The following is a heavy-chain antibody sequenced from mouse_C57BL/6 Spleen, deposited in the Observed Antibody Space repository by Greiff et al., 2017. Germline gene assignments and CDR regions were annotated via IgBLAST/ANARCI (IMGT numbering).Heavy chain of an antibody. J-gene: IGHJ4*01. CDR1: GFSLTSYG. Sequence: VQVVESGPGLVQPSQSLSITCTVSGFSLTSYGVHWVRQSPGKGLEWLGVIWSGGSTDYNAAFISRLSISKDNSKSQVFFKMNSLQADDTAIYYCARIDYGRTGGMDYWGQGTSVTVSS. CDR2: IWSGGST. CDR3: ARIDYGRTGGMDY. V-gene: IGHV2-2*01. D-gene: IGHD2-4*01.